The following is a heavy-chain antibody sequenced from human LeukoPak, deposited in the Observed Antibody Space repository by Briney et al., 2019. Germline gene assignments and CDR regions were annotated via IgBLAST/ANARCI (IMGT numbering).Heavy chain of an antibody. Sequence: GASVKVSCKASGYTFTGYYMHWVRQAPGQGLEWMGWINPNSGGTNYAQKFQGRVTMTRDTSISTAYMEVSRLRSDDTAVYYCARDDYVWGSYRPTHDYWGQGTLVTVSS. CDR2: INPNSGGT. CDR1: GYTFTGYY. J-gene: IGHJ4*02. D-gene: IGHD3-16*02. CDR3: ARDDYVWGSYRPTHDY. V-gene: IGHV1-2*02.